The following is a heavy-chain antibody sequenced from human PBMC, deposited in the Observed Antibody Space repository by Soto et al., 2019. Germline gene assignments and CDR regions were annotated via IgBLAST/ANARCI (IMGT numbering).Heavy chain of an antibody. J-gene: IGHJ6*02. Sequence: NPSETLSLTCTVSGGSISSYYWSWIRQPPGKGLEWIGYIYYSGSTNYNPSLKSRVTISVDTSKNQFSLKLSSVTAADTAVYYCARGPTGYCTNGVCGMDVWGQGTTVTVSS. V-gene: IGHV4-59*01. CDR2: IYYSGST. D-gene: IGHD2-8*01. CDR1: GGSISSYY. CDR3: ARGPTGYCTNGVCGMDV.